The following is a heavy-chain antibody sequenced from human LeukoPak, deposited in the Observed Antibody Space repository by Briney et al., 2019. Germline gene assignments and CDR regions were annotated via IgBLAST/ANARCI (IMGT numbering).Heavy chain of an antibody. CDR3: ASYYYGSGSLNWFDP. J-gene: IGHJ5*02. V-gene: IGHV4-61*01. D-gene: IGHD3-10*01. CDR1: GGSVSSGSYY. Sequence: SETLSLTCTVSGGSVSSGSYYWSWIRQPPGKGLEWIGYIYYSGSTNYNPSLKSRVTMSVDTSKNQFSLKLSSVTAADTAVYYCASYYYGSGSLNWFDPWGQGTLVTVSS. CDR2: IYYSGST.